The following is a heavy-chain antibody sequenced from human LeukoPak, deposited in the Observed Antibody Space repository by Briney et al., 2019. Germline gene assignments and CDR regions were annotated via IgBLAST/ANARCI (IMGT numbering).Heavy chain of an antibody. CDR3: ARVATYDWGNAFDI. Sequence: VGSLPVSLAASGFTFTTYAMHWVRQAPGKGLEFVSAITNNGGLTYYANCVKGRFTISRDNPKNTLYLQMGSLRAEDMAVYYCARVATYDWGNAFDIWG. J-gene: IGHJ3*02. CDR2: ITNNGGLT. V-gene: IGHV3-64*01. D-gene: IGHD3-16*01. CDR1: GFTFTTYA.